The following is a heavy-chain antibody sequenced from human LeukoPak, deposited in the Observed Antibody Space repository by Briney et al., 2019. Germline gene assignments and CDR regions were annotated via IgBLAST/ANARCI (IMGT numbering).Heavy chain of an antibody. V-gene: IGHV1-69*04. J-gene: IGHJ4*02. CDR3: ARFISGYYDSSGYYLDY. CDR2: IIPILGIA. CDR1: GGTFSSYA. Sequence: SVKVSCKASGGTFSSYAISWVRQAPGQGLEWMGRIIPILGIANYAQKFQGRVTITADKSTSTAYMELSNLRSEDTAVYYCARFISGYYDSSGYYLDYWGQGTLVTVSS. D-gene: IGHD3-22*01.